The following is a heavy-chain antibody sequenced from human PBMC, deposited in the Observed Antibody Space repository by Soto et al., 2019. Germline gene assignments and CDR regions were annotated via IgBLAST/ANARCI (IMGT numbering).Heavy chain of an antibody. D-gene: IGHD2-2*01. Sequence: TLSLTCTVSGGSISSGGYYWSWIRQPPGKGLEWIGYIYYSGSTYYNPSLKSRVTISVDTSKNQFSLKLSSVTAADTAVYYCARDYPLVGLEVPPARGTYYYYGMDVWGQGTTVTVSS. J-gene: IGHJ6*02. V-gene: IGHV4-30-4*01. CDR2: IYYSGST. CDR1: GGSISSGGYY. CDR3: ARDYPLVGLEVPPARGTYYYYGMDV.